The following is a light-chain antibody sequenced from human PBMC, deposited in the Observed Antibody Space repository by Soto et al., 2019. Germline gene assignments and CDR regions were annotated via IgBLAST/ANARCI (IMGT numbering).Light chain of an antibody. CDR3: SSYTTSSVL. V-gene: IGLV2-14*01. J-gene: IGLJ2*01. CDR1: NSDVGGYYY. Sequence: QSALTQPASVSGSPGQSITLSCTGTNSDVGGYYYVSWYQHHPGKAPKLIISEVSNRPSGVSNRFSGSKSGNTAYLTISGLQAEDEADYYCSSYTTSSVLFGGGTKLTVL. CDR2: EVS.